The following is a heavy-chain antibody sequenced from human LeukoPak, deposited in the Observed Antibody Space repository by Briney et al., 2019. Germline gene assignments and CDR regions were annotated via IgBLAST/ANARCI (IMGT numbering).Heavy chain of an antibody. CDR3: GGVGRGGGYCSSTSCAYGMDV. V-gene: IGHV3-48*02. CDR2: ISSSSSTI. Sequence: GGSLRLSCAASGFTFSSYSMNWVRQAPGKGLEWVSYISSSSSTIYYADSVKGRFTISRDNAKNSLYLQMNSLRDEDTAVYYCGGVGRGGGYCSSTSCAYGMDVWGQGTTVTVSS. CDR1: GFTFSSYS. J-gene: IGHJ6*02. D-gene: IGHD2-2*01.